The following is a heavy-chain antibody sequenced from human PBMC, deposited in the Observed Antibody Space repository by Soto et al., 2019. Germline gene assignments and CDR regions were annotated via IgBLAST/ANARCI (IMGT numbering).Heavy chain of an antibody. CDR1: GGSVSSYY. Sequence: PSETLSLTCTVSGGSVSSYYWSWIRQPAGKGLEWIGRFYTSGNTNYNPSLKSRVTMSLDTSKNQFSLKLSSVTAADTAVYFCASDSTGWFDPWGQGPLMTV. J-gene: IGHJ5*02. D-gene: IGHD7-27*01. CDR3: ASDSTGWFDP. V-gene: IGHV4-4*07. CDR2: FYTSGNT.